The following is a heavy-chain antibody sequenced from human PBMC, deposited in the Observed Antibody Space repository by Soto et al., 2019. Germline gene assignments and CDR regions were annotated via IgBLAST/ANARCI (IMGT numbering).Heavy chain of an antibody. CDR3: ERAGWFGEAEGYYFDY. D-gene: IGHD3-10*01. J-gene: IGHJ4*02. V-gene: IGHV4-31*03. Sequence: QVQLQESGPGLGKPSQTLSLTCTVTGGSISSGGYYWSWIRQHPEKGLEWIGYIYYSGSTSYHPSLKSRSTIAIGTYKTLFSLKLGSVTAADTAVYYSERAGWFGEAEGYYFDYWGQGRLVNVSS. CDR1: GGSISSGGYY. CDR2: IYYSGST.